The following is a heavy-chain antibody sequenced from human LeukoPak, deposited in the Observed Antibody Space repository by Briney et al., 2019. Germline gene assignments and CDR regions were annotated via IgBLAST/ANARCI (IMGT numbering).Heavy chain of an antibody. CDR3: ATVGATSNYYYMDV. J-gene: IGHJ6*03. Sequence: ASVKVSCKASGYTLTELSMHWVRQAPGKGLEWMGGFDPEDGETIYAQKFQGRVTMTEDTSTDTAYMELSSLRSEDTAVYYCATVGATSNYYYMDVWGKGTTVTVSS. CDR1: GYTLTELS. V-gene: IGHV1-24*01. D-gene: IGHD1-26*01. CDR2: FDPEDGET.